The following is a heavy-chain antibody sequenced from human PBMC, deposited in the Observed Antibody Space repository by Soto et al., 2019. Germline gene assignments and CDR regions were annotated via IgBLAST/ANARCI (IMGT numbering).Heavy chain of an antibody. CDR3: ERDRNYGMDV. CDR1: GGTFSSYA. Sequence: GASVKVSCKASGGTFSSYAISWVRQAPGQGLEWMGGIIPIFGTANYAQKFQGRVTITADESTSTAYMELSSLRSEDTAVYYCERDRNYGMDVWGQGTTVTAP. V-gene: IGHV1-69*13. CDR2: IIPIFGTA. J-gene: IGHJ6*02.